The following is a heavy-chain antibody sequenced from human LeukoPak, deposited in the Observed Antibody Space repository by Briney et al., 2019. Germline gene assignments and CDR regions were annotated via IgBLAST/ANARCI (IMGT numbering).Heavy chain of an antibody. D-gene: IGHD1-1*01. V-gene: IGHV4-4*02. Sequence: PSGTLSLTCAVSGGSISSSNWWRWVRQPPGKGLEWIGEIYHSGSTNYNPSLKSRVTISVDKSKNQFSLKLSSVTAADTAVYYCAREVRVATNYYYGMDVWGQGTTVTVSS. CDR3: AREVRVATNYYYGMDV. CDR1: GGSISSSNW. CDR2: IYHSGST. J-gene: IGHJ6*02.